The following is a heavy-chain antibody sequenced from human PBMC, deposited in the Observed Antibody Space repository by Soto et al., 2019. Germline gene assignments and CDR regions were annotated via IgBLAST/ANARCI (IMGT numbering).Heavy chain of an antibody. CDR2: IIPIYGTA. CDR1: GGTFSSYA. J-gene: IGHJ6*02. Sequence: RAAVKVSCKASGGTFSSYAISWVRQAPGQGLEWMGGIIPIYGTANYAQKFQGRVTITADKSTSTAYMELSSLRSEDTAVYYCARVPQYYDILTGYPAADYGMDVWGQGTTVTVSS. V-gene: IGHV1-69*06. CDR3: ARVPQYYDILTGYPAADYGMDV. D-gene: IGHD3-9*01.